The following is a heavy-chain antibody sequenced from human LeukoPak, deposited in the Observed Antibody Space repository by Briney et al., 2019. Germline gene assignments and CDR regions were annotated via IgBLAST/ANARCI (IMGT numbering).Heavy chain of an antibody. CDR2: IYYNGNT. J-gene: IGHJ6*03. D-gene: IGHD3-10*01. Sequence: SETLSLTCTVSGNSISSSTYYWGWIRQPPGKGLEWIGSIYYNGNTYYNPSLKSRVTLSIDTSKNRFSLQLISVTAADTAVYYCARRVTMVRGAHYMDVWGKGTTVTISS. V-gene: IGHV4-39*01. CDR3: ARRVTMVRGAHYMDV. CDR1: GNSISSSTYY.